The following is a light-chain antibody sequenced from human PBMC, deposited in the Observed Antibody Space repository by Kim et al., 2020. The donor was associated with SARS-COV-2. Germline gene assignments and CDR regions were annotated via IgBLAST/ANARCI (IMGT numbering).Light chain of an antibody. V-gene: IGKV1-39*01. CDR1: QTITSH. CDR3: QQSYITPFT. CDR2: AAS. J-gene: IGKJ3*01. Sequence: AAVGDRVTITCRTSQTITSHLNWYQQKPGRAPKLLISAASTLQGGVPSRFSGSGSETDFTLTISSLQPEDFATYFCQQSYITPFTFGPGTKVDIK.